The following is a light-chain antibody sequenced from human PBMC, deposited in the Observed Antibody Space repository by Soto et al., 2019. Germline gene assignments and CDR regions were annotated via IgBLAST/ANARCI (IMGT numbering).Light chain of an antibody. CDR3: QQRSNWPPMYT. V-gene: IGKV3-11*01. CDR1: QSVSSY. J-gene: IGKJ2*01. Sequence: EIVLTQSPATLSLSPGERATLSCRASQSVSSYLAWYQQKPGQAPRLLIYDASNRSAGIPARFSGSGSGTDFTLTISSLEPEDFAVNYCQQRSNWPPMYTFGQGNKLEIK. CDR2: DAS.